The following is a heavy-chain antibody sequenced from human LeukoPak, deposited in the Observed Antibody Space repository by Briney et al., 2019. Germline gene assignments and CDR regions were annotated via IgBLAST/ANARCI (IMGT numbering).Heavy chain of an antibody. CDR1: GGSISSYY. D-gene: IGHD6-13*01. CDR2: IYYSGST. V-gene: IGHV4-59*12. Sequence: PSETLSLTCTVSGGSISSYYWSWIRQPPGKGLEWIGYIYYSGSTNYNPSLKSRVTISVDTSKNQFSLKLSSVTAADTAVYYCARVPGPIAAAGIYAFDIWGQGTMVTVSS. J-gene: IGHJ3*02. CDR3: ARVPGPIAAAGIYAFDI.